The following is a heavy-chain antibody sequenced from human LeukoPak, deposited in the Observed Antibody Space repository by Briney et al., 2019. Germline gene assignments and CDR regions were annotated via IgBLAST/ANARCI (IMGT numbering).Heavy chain of an antibody. J-gene: IGHJ5*02. CDR3: AGQNCSSTSCYMLWFDP. D-gene: IGHD2-2*02. V-gene: IGHV4-4*07. CDR2: IYTSGST. Sequence: SETLSLTCSVSGGSISNYYWSWIRQPAGKGLEWIGRIYTSGSTNYNPSLKSRVTMSVDTSKNQFSLKLSSVTAADTAVYYCAGQNCSSTSCYMLWFDPWGQGTLVTVSS. CDR1: GGSISNYY.